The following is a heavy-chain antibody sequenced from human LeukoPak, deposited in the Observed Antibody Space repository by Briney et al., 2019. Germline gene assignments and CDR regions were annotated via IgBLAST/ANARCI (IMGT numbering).Heavy chain of an antibody. V-gene: IGHV4-31*03. D-gene: IGHD3-22*01. CDR1: GGSISSGGYY. Sequence: PSETLSLTCTVSGGSISSGGYYWSWIRQHPGKGLEWIGYIYYSGSTYYNPSLKSRVTISVDTSKSQFSLKLSSVTAADTAVYYCARDPRRSTYYYDSSGSTAENAFDIWGQGTMVTVSS. J-gene: IGHJ3*02. CDR2: IYYSGST. CDR3: ARDPRRSTYYYDSSGSTAENAFDI.